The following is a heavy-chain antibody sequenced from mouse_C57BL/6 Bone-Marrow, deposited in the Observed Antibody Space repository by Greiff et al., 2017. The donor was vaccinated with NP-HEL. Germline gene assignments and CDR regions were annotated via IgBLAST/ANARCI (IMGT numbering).Heavy chain of an antibody. CDR3: ARDAGPSYAMDY. Sequence: EVQVVESGGGLVKPGGSLKLSCAASGFTFSSYTMSWVRQTPGKSLEWVATISDGGSYTYYPDNVKGRFTISRDNAKTNLYLQMSHLKSENTAIYYCARDAGPSYAMDYWGKGTSVTVSS. CDR1: GFTFSSYT. V-gene: IGHV5-4*01. CDR2: ISDGGSYT. J-gene: IGHJ4*01.